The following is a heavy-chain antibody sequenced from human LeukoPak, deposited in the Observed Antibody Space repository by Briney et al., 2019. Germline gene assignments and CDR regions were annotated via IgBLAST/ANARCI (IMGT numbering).Heavy chain of an antibody. V-gene: IGHV3-23*01. CDR3: AKPSGGYSYGLDY. CDR1: GFTFSSYS. D-gene: IGHD5-18*01. Sequence: GGSLRLSCAASGFTFSSYSMNWVRQAPGKGLEWVSAISGSGGSTYYADSVKGRFTISRDNSKNTLYLQMNSLRAEDTAVYYCAKPSGGYSYGLDYWGQGTLVTVSS. J-gene: IGHJ4*02. CDR2: ISGSGGST.